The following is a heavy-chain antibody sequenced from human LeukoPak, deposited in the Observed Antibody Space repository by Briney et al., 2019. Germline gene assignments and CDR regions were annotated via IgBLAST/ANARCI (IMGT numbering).Heavy chain of an antibody. J-gene: IGHJ4*02. CDR1: GYTFTSYG. D-gene: IGHD3-9*01. CDR3: ARDGLRYFDWPPTLLGYFDY. Sequence: ASVKVSCKASGYTFTSYGISWVRQAPGQGLEWMGWISAYNGNTNYAQKLQGRVTMTTDTSTSTAYMELRSLRSDDTAVYYCARDGLRYFDWPPTLLGYFDYWGQGTLVTVSS. V-gene: IGHV1-18*01. CDR2: ISAYNGNT.